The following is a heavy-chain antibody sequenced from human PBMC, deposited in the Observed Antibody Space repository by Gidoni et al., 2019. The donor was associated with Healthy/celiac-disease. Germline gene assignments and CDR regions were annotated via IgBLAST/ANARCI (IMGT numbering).Heavy chain of an antibody. J-gene: IGHJ2*01. V-gene: IGHV4-59*01. D-gene: IGHD4-4*01. CDR3: ARDSTMDDYSNYVPYWYFDL. CDR1: GGSISSYY. Sequence: QVQLQESGPGLVKPSETLSLTCTVSGGSISSYYWRWIRQPPGKGLEWIGYIYYSGSTNYNPSLKSRVTISVDTSKNQFSLKLSSVTAADTAVYYCARDSTMDDYSNYVPYWYFDLWGRGTLVTVSS. CDR2: IYYSGST.